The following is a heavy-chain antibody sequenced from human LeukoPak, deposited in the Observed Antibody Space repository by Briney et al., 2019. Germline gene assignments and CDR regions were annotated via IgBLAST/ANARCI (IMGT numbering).Heavy chain of an antibody. CDR1: GGSIRSSSYY. J-gene: IGHJ4*02. D-gene: IGHD1-7*01. V-gene: IGHV4-39*01. CDR3: ATKLELPYYFDY. CDR2: FYYIGNT. Sequence: SETLSLTCTVSGGSIRSSSYYWGWIRQPPGKGLEWIGSFYYIGNTYYNPSLKSRVTISVDTSKNQFSLKLSSVTATDTAVYYCATKLELPYYFDYWGQGTLVTVSS.